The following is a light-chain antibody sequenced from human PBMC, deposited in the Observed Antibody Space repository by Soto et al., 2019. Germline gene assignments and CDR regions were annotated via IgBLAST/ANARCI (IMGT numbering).Light chain of an antibody. Sequence: AIQMTQSPSSLSESVGDRVTITCRASQSISNDLGWYQQKPGKAPKLLIYAASSLQSGVQSRFSGSGSGTDFTLTISSLQPEDFATYYCLQDYNYPWTFGQGTKVEIK. CDR1: QSISND. V-gene: IGKV1-6*01. J-gene: IGKJ1*01. CDR3: LQDYNYPWT. CDR2: AAS.